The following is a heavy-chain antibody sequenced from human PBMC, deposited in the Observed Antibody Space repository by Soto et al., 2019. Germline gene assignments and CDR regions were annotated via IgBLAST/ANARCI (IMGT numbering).Heavy chain of an antibody. CDR1: GDSITTATY. V-gene: IGHV4-39*01. J-gene: IGHJ4*02. D-gene: IGHD3-10*01. CDR2: IYHTGTT. Sequence: QLQLQESGPGLVQPSETLSLTCAVSGDSITTATYWGWIRQPPGKGLQWIGSIYHTGTTYYTPSLVSRVFRYVDSSKNQFSLKLNSVTAADTAVYYRARLQRHFVSGTDYIDYWGQGTLVTVSS. CDR3: ARLQRHFVSGTDYIDY.